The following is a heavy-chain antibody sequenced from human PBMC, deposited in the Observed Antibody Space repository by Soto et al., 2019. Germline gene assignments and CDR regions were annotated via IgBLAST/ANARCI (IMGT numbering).Heavy chain of an antibody. CDR2: IYYSGST. V-gene: IGHV4-31*03. J-gene: IGHJ6*02. CDR1: GGSISSGGYY. D-gene: IGHD3-10*01. Sequence: QVQLQESGPGLVKPSQTLSLTCTVSGGSISSGGYYWSWIRQHPGKGREWIGYIYYSGSTYYNPSLKSRVTISVDTSKNQFSLKLSSVTAADTAVYYCARIPMAHLHKDRDYYYGMDVWGQGTTVTVSS. CDR3: ARIPMAHLHKDRDYYYGMDV.